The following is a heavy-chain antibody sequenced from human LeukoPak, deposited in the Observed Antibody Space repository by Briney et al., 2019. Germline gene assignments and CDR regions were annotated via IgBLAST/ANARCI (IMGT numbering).Heavy chain of an antibody. D-gene: IGHD2-21*02. Sequence: ASVKVSCKASGYTFTSYYMHWVRQAPGQGLEWMGIINPSGGSTSYAQKFQGRVTMTRDTSTSTVYMELSSLRSEDTAVYYCASELAYCGGDCARGDYWGQGTLVTVSS. CDR1: GYTFTSYY. CDR2: INPSGGST. CDR3: ASELAYCGGDCARGDY. V-gene: IGHV1-46*01. J-gene: IGHJ4*02.